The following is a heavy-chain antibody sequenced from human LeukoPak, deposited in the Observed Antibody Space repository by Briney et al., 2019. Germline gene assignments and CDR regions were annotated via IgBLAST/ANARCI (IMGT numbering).Heavy chain of an antibody. Sequence: GGSLRLSCAVSGFTFSCYAMRWVRQAPGKGLEWVSAISGSGGSTYYADSVKGRFTTSRDNSKNTLYLQMTSLRAEDTAVYYCAKALGGYWGQGTLVTVSS. J-gene: IGHJ4*02. CDR2: ISGSGGST. D-gene: IGHD1-26*01. V-gene: IGHV3-23*01. CDR1: GFTFSCYA. CDR3: AKALGGY.